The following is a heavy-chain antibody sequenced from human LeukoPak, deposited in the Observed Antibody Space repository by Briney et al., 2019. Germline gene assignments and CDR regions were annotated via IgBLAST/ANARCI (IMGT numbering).Heavy chain of an antibody. CDR3: AKGMTTVYYFDY. V-gene: IGHV3-48*03. D-gene: IGHD4-17*01. J-gene: IGHJ4*02. Sequence: GGSLRLSCAASGFTFSSYEMNWVRQAPGKGLEWVSYISSSGSTIYYADSVKGRFTISRDNSKNTLYLQMNSLRAEDTAVYYCAKGMTTVYYFDYWGQGTLVTVSS. CDR2: ISSSGSTI. CDR1: GFTFSSYE.